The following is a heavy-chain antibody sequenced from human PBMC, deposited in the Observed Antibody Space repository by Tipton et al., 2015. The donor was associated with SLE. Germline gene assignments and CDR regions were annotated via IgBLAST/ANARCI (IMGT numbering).Heavy chain of an antibody. CDR3: ARRIPHHYYFDL. CDR2: IFYTGSA. Sequence: TLSLTCIVSGGSISSYYWTWIRQPPGKGLEWVGSIFYTGSAHYNPSLTERVTISLDTSKSHFSLRLTSVTAADTAVYFCARRIPHHYYFDLWGRGTLVTVSS. CDR1: GGSISSYY. V-gene: IGHV4-59*01. J-gene: IGHJ2*01. D-gene: IGHD1-26*01.